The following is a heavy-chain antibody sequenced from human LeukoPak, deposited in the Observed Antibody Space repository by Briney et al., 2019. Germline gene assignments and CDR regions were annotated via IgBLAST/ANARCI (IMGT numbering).Heavy chain of an antibody. CDR3: AREGEYCSSTSCYGPNWFDP. CDR2: IIPIFGTA. V-gene: IGHV1-69*01. CDR1: GGTFSSYA. D-gene: IGHD2-2*01. Sequence: SVKVSYKASGGTFSSYAISWVRQAPGQGLEWMGGIIPIFGTANYAQKFQGRVTITADESTSTAYMELSSLRSEDTAVYYCAREGEYCSSTSCYGPNWFDPWGQGTLVTVSS. J-gene: IGHJ5*02.